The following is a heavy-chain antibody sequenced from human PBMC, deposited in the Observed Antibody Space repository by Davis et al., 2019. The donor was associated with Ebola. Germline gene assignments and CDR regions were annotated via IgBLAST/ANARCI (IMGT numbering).Heavy chain of an antibody. D-gene: IGHD4-23*01. CDR2: IYTSGRT. J-gene: IGHJ4*02. Sequence: PSETLSLTCTVSGGSISSHYWSWIRQPAGKGLEWIGRIYTSGRTNYNPSLKSRVTMSVDTSKNQFSLRLSSVTAADTAVYYCVRVGYGGYHFDYWGQGTLVTVSS. V-gene: IGHV4-4*07. CDR3: VRVGYGGYHFDY. CDR1: GGSISSHY.